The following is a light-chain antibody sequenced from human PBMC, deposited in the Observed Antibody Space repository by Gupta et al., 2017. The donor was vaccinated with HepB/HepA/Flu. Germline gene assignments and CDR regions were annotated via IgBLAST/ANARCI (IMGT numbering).Light chain of an antibody. CDR3: QQPSNWPPFT. Sequence: EIVLTQSPATLSLSPGERATLSCRASQSVSSYLAWYQQKPGQAPRLLIYDASNRATGIPARFSGSGYGTDFTLTISIREPEDFAVYYCQQPSNWPPFTFGQGTKLEIK. J-gene: IGKJ2*01. CDR2: DAS. CDR1: QSVSSY. V-gene: IGKV3-11*01.